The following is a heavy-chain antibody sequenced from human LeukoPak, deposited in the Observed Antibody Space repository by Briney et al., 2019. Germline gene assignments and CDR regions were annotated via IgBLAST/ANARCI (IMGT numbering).Heavy chain of an antibody. CDR3: ARHRGGFDL. CDR1: GGSFSGYY. D-gene: IGHD2-15*01. Sequence: SETLSLTCAVYGGSFSGYYWSWIRQPPGKGLEWIGEINHSGSTNYNPSLKSRVTISVDTSKNQFSLKLSSVTAADTAAYYCARHRGGFDLWGQGTMVTVSS. V-gene: IGHV4-34*01. J-gene: IGHJ3*01. CDR2: INHSGST.